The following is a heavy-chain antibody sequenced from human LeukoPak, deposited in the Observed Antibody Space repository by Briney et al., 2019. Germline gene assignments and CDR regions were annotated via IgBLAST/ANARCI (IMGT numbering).Heavy chain of an antibody. D-gene: IGHD3-10*01. CDR1: GFTFSSYA. Sequence: GGSLRLSCAASGFTFSSYAMHWVRQAPGKGLEWVAVISYDGSNKYYADSVKGRFTISRDNSKNTLYLQMNSLRAEDTAVYYCARDPGFMVVRYYFDYWGQGTLVTVSS. V-gene: IGHV3-30-3*01. J-gene: IGHJ4*02. CDR2: ISYDGSNK. CDR3: ARDPGFMVVRYYFDY.